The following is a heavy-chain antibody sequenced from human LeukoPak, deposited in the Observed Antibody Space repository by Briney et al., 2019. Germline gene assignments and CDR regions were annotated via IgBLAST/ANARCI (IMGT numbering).Heavy chain of an antibody. V-gene: IGHV4-59*01. Sequence: PSETLSLSCTVSGGSISTYYWTCIRQPPAKRLEWIGYIRFSGSTNYNPSLKSRVTMSVDTSKNQFSLKVNSVTAADTAVYYCARDRLQFRVSFDYWGQGTLVTVSS. J-gene: IGHJ4*02. D-gene: IGHD5-24*01. CDR3: ARDRLQFRVSFDY. CDR1: GGSISTYY. CDR2: IRFSGST.